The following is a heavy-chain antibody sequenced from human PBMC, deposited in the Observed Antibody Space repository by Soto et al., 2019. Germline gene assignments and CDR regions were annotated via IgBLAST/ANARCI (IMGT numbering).Heavy chain of an antibody. CDR3: AVGSSSWYGAFDI. V-gene: IGHV1-46*01. CDR2: MNPNGGST. D-gene: IGHD6-13*01. J-gene: IGHJ3*02. CDR1: GYTFTSYY. Sequence: ASVKVSCKASGYTFTSYYMHWVRQAPGQGLEWMGIMNPNGGSTSYAQKFQGRVTMTRNTSISTVYMELSSLRSEDTAVYYCAVGSSSWYGAFDIWGQGTMVTVSS.